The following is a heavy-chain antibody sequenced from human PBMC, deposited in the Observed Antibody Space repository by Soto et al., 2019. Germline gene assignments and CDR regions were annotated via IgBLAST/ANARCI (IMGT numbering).Heavy chain of an antibody. CDR2: ISAYNGNT. Sequence: EASVKVSCKASGYTFTSYGISWVRQAPGQGLEWMGWISAYNGNTNYAQKLQGRVTTTTDTSTSTAYMELRSLRSDDTAVYYCARDPYDFWSGYSVYYFDYWGQGTLVTVSS. CDR1: GYTFTSYG. D-gene: IGHD3-3*01. CDR3: ARDPYDFWSGYSVYYFDY. J-gene: IGHJ4*02. V-gene: IGHV1-18*01.